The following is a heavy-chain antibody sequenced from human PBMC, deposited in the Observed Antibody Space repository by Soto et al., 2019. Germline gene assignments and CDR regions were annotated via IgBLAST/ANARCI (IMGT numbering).Heavy chain of an antibody. J-gene: IGHJ4*02. D-gene: IGHD3-10*01. CDR2: ISYDGSNK. CDR3: AKDTAKDSGSYRYFDY. CDR1: GFTFSSYG. V-gene: IGHV3-30*18. Sequence: QVQLVESGGGVVQPGRSLRLSCAASGFTFSSYGMHWVRQAPGKGLEWVAVISYDGSNKYYADSVKGRFTISRDNSKNTLYLQMNSLRAEDTAVYYCAKDTAKDSGSYRYFDYWGQGTLVTVSS.